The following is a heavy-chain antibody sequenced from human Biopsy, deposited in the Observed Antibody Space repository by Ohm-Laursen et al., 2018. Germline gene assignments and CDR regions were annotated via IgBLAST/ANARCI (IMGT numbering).Heavy chain of an antibody. CDR1: GFTFSSYG. V-gene: IGHV3-30*18. D-gene: IGHD3-22*01. CDR2: ISNDGDIK. J-gene: IGHJ4*02. Sequence: SLRLSCAASGFTFSSYGMHWVRQAPGKGLEWVSLISNDGDIKYSADSMESRFTITRDNSRNTLFLQMNSLKAEDTAVYYCAKDRFPYTSGYSSVFEYWGQGTLVTVSS. CDR3: AKDRFPYTSGYSSVFEY.